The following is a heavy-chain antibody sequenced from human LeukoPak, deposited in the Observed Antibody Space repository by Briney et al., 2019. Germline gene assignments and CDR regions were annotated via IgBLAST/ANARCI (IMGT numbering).Heavy chain of an antibody. Sequence: SETLSLTCAVSGYSISSCYYWGWVRQPPEKGLEWIGSIYVGGSTYYNPSLESRVTISVEMSKNEFSLKLSSVTAADTAVYYCARERRTNWSYPYYFDYWGQGTLVTVSS. V-gene: IGHV4-38-2*02. CDR2: IYVGGST. CDR1: GYSISSCYY. J-gene: IGHJ4*02. CDR3: ARERRTNWSYPYYFDY. D-gene: IGHD1-7*01.